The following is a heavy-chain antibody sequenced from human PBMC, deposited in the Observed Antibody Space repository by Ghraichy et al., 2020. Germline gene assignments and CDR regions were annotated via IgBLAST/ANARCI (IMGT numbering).Heavy chain of an antibody. CDR1: GFIYSTYS. CDR2: ISNSVTYI. CDR3: AKEGTSAWYNK. D-gene: IGHD6-19*01. Sequence: GGSLRLSCAASGFIYSTYSMNWVRQAPGKGLEWVAAISNSVTYIYYADSVKGRFTISRDNAKNSLYLQMNSLRVEDTAIYYCAKEGTSAWYNKWGQGTLVTVSS. J-gene: IGHJ4*02. V-gene: IGHV3-21*01.